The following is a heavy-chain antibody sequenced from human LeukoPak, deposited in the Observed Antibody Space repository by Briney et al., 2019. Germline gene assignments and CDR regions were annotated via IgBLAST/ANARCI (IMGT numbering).Heavy chain of an antibody. CDR1: GGSISSYY. Sequence: SETLSLTCTVSGGSISSYYWSWIRQPPRKGLEWIGYIYYSGSTNSNPSLKSRVTISVDTSKNQFSLKLSSVTAADTAVYYCARVPVVPAANDYYYYYGMDVWGQGTTVTVSS. J-gene: IGHJ6*02. V-gene: IGHV4-59*01. D-gene: IGHD2-2*01. CDR2: IYYSGST. CDR3: ARVPVVPAANDYYYYYGMDV.